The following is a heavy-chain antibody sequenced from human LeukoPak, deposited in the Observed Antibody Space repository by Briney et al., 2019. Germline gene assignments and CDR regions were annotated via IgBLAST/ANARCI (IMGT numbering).Heavy chain of an antibody. CDR3: ARGNLVATSFDY. Sequence: SETLSFTCAVYGGSFSGYYWSWIRQPPGKGLEWIGEINHSGSTNYNPSLKSRVTISVDTSKNQFSLKLSSVTAADTAVYYCARGNLVATSFDYWGQGTPVTVSS. D-gene: IGHD5-12*01. V-gene: IGHV4-34*01. J-gene: IGHJ4*02. CDR1: GGSFSGYY. CDR2: INHSGST.